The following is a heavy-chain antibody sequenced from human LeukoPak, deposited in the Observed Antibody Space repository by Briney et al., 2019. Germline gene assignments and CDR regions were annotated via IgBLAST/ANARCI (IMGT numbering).Heavy chain of an antibody. CDR1: GYTFTTYD. D-gene: IGHD7-27*01. V-gene: IGHV1-8*01. CDR2: MSPNSGNT. Sequence: ASVKVSCKASGYTFTTYDINWVRQATGQGLEWMGWMSPNSGNTGYAQKFQGRVTLTRDTSISTAYMELSSLTSEDTAVYYCARNAPKTGDFFYWGQGTLASVSS. J-gene: IGHJ4*02. CDR3: ARNAPKTGDFFY.